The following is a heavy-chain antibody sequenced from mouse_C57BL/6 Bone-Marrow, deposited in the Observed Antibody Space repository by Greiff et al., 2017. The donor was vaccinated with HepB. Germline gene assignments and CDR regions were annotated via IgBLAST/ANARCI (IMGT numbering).Heavy chain of an antibody. CDR1: GYTFTSYW. J-gene: IGHJ2*01. CDR2: IYPSDSET. D-gene: IGHD1-1*01. CDR3: ALITTVVARDY. V-gene: IGHV1-61*01. Sequence: VQLQQPGAELVRPGSSVKLSCKASGYTFTSYWMDWVKQRPGQGLEWIGNIYPSDSETHYNQKFKDKATLTVDKSSSTAYMQLSSLTSEDSAVYYCALITTVVARDYWGQGTTLTVSS.